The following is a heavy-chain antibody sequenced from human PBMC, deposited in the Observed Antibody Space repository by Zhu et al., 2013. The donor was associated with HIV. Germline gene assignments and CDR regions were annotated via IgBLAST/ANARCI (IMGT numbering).Heavy chain of an antibody. CDR1: GGTFSSYA. Sequence: QVQLVQSGAEVKKPGSSVKVSCKASGGTFSSYAISWVRQAPGQGLEWMGGIIPIFGTANYAQKFQGRVTITADESTSTAYMELSSLRSEDTAVYYCARALGYSGYDYYYYYGMDVWGQGTTVTVSS. CDR3: ARALGYSGYDYYYYYGMDV. J-gene: IGHJ6*02. CDR2: IIPIFGTA. V-gene: IGHV1-69*01. D-gene: IGHD5-12*01.